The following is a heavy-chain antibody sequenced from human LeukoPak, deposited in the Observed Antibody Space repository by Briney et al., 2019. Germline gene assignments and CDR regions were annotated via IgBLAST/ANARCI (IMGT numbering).Heavy chain of an antibody. CDR1: GGTFSSYA. D-gene: IGHD3-9*01. CDR2: IIPIFGTA. J-gene: IGHJ3*02. Sequence: GASVKVSCKASGGTFSSYAISWVRQAPGQGLEWMGGIIPIFGTANYAQKFQGRVTITADESTSTAYMELSSLRSEDTAMYYCARDYDILTGYNYDAFDIWGQGTMVTVSS. CDR3: ARDYDILTGYNYDAFDI. V-gene: IGHV1-69*13.